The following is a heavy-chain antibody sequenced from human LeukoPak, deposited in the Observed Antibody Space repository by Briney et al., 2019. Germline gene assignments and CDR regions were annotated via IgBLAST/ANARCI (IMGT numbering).Heavy chain of an antibody. D-gene: IGHD6-19*01. CDR1: GGSFSGYY. V-gene: IGHV3-11*04. CDR3: ATGYSSGWYVGGFDY. Sequence: LSLTCAVYGGSFSGYYWSWIRQAPGKGLEWVSYISSSGSTIYYADSVKGRFTISRDNAKNSLYLQMNSLRAEDTAVYYCATGYSSGWYVGGFDYWGQGTLVTVSS. CDR2: ISSSGSTI. J-gene: IGHJ4*02.